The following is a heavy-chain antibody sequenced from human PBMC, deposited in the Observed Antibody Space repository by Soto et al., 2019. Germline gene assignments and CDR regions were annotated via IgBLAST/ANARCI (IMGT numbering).Heavy chain of an antibody. CDR1: GCTFSSYA. CDR2: ISSNGGST. Sequence: VGSLRLSWSASGCTFSSYAMHWVRQAPGKGLEYVSAISSNGGSTYYADSVKGRFTISRDNSKNTLYLQMNSLRAEDTAVYYCAKDFEGRIAAARMFYYYGMDVWGQGTTVTVSS. V-gene: IGHV3-64D*08. CDR3: AKDFEGRIAAARMFYYYGMDV. J-gene: IGHJ6*02. D-gene: IGHD6-13*01.